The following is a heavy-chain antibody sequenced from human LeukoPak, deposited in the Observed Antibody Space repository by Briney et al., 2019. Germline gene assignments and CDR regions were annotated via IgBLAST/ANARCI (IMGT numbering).Heavy chain of an antibody. V-gene: IGHV1-3*01. CDR3: ARDFSILCPGDP. Sequence: HWASVKVSCKASGYTFTSYAMHWVRQAPGQRLEWMGWINAGNGNTKYSQKFQGRVTITRDTSASTAYMELSSLRSEDTAVYYCARDFSILCPGDPWGQGTLVTVSS. CDR2: INAGNGNT. CDR1: GYTFTSYA. D-gene: IGHD3-3*01. J-gene: IGHJ5*02.